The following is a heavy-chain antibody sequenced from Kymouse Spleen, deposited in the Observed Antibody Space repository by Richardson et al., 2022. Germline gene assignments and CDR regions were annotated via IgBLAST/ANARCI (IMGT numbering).Heavy chain of an antibody. Sequence: QVQLVESGGGVVQPGRSLRLSCAASGFTFSSYGMHWVRQAPGKGLEWVAVISYDGSNKYYADSVKGRFTISRDNSKNTLYLQMNSLRAEDTAVYYCAKCHYDILTGYSPYYYGMDVWGQGTTVTVSS. CDR2: ISYDGSNK. J-gene: IGHJ6*02. D-gene: IGHD3-9*01. CDR1: GFTFSSYG. CDR3: AKCHYDILTGYSPYYYGMDV. V-gene: IGHV3-30*18.